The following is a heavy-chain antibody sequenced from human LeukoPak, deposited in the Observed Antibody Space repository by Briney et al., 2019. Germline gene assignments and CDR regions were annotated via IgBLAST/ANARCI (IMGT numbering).Heavy chain of an antibody. CDR1: GFTFSSYW. Sequence: PGGSLRLSCAASGFTFSSYWMHWVRQAPGKGLVWVSLISGDGGSTFYADSVRGRFTISRDNTRKSLSLQMSSLRSEDTALYYCARESETSGWYDYWGQGTLVTVSS. D-gene: IGHD6-19*01. CDR3: ARESETSGWYDY. CDR2: ISGDGGST. J-gene: IGHJ4*02. V-gene: IGHV3-43*02.